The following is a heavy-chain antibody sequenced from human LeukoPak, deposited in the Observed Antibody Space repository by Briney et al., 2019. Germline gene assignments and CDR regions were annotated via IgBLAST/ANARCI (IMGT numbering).Heavy chain of an antibody. J-gene: IGHJ4*02. CDR1: GGTFSSYA. CDR2: IIPIFGTA. V-gene: IGHV1-69*05. CDR3: ARGRDYYDSSGYYIFDC. Sequence: ASVKVSCKASGGTFSSYAISWVRQAPGQGLEWMGGIIPIFGTANYAQKFQGRVTITTDESTSTAYMELSSLRSEDTAVYYCARGRDYYDSSGYYIFDCWGQGTLVTVSS. D-gene: IGHD3-22*01.